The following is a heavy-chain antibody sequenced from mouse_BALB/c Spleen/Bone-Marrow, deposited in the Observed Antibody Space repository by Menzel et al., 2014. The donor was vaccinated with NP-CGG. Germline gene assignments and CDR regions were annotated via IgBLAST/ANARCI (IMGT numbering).Heavy chain of an antibody. D-gene: IGHD2-3*01. J-gene: IGHJ2*01. CDR2: INPCSGYT. CDR3: ARRDDGYVFFVY. Sequence: QVQLQQSGAELARPGASVKMSCRASGYTFTTYTIHWVRQRPGQGLEWIGYINPCSGYTNYIQKFKDKATLTADKSSSTAYMQLSSLTSEDSAVYYCARRDDGYVFFVYWGQGTTLTVSS. V-gene: IGHV1-4*01. CDR1: GYTFTTYT.